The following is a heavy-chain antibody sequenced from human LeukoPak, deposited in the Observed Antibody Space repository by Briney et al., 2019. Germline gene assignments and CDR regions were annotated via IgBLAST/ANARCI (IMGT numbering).Heavy chain of an antibody. CDR2: ISGYNGNT. J-gene: IGHJ3*02. D-gene: IGHD2-2*02. V-gene: IGHV1-18*01. Sequence: ASVKVSCKASGYTFTSYSINWVRQAPGQGLEWMAWISGYNGNTNYAQKFHGRVTLTRDTSTSTAYMELRSLRSDDTAVYFCARGMSGYTEDPFDIWGQGTVVTVSP. CDR1: GYTFTSYS. CDR3: ARGMSGYTEDPFDI.